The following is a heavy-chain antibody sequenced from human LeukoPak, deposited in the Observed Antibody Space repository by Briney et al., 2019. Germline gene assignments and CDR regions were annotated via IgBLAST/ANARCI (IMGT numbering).Heavy chain of an antibody. Sequence: ASVKVSCKASGGTFSSYANSWVRQAPGQGLEWMGYISPASGRTTYAQSLQGRVTLTTDTPTTTAHMELRSLRSDDTAVYYCAREMWCSSGDCYLNVFDSWGQGTLVTVSP. J-gene: IGHJ3*01. V-gene: IGHV1-18*01. CDR3: AREMWCSSGDCYLNVFDS. CDR1: GGTFSSYA. D-gene: IGHD2-21*02. CDR2: ISPASGRT.